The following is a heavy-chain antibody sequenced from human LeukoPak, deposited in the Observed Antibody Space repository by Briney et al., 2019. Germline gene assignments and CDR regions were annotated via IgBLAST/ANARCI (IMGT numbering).Heavy chain of an antibody. Sequence: GGSLRLSCAASGFTFSSYSMTWVRQAPGKGLEWVSSISSSSSYIYYADSVKGRFTISRDNAKNSLYLQMNSLRAEDTAVYYCARANGVGATHFDYWGQGTLVTVSS. J-gene: IGHJ4*02. CDR3: ARANGVGATHFDY. V-gene: IGHV3-21*01. CDR1: GFTFSSYS. CDR2: ISSSSSYI. D-gene: IGHD1-26*01.